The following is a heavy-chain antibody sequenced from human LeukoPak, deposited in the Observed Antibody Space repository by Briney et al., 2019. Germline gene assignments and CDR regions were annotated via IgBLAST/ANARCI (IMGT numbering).Heavy chain of an antibody. V-gene: IGHV4-39*01. Sequence: SETLSLTCTVSGGSISSSSYYWGWIRQPPGKGLEWIGSIYYSGSTYYNPSLKSRVTISVDTSKNQFSLKLSSVTAADTAVYYCARQAGSILKVEGKYYFDYWGQGTLVTVSS. CDR3: ARQAGSILKVEGKYYFDY. CDR2: IYYSGST. CDR1: GGSISSSSYY. D-gene: IGHD3-10*01. J-gene: IGHJ4*02.